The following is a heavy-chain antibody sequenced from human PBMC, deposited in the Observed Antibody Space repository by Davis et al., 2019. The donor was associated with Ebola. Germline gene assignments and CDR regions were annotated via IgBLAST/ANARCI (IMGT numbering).Heavy chain of an antibody. V-gene: IGHV1-69*13. CDR1: GGTFSNYG. CDR3: AREVGETKLDQ. Sequence: SVKVSCKASGGTFSNYGISWVRQAPGQGLDWMGGIIPVFGTPKYAQKFQGRVTITADESTSTAYMELSSLRSEDTAVYYCAREVGETKLDQWGQGTLVTVSS. J-gene: IGHJ4*02. CDR2: IIPVFGTP. D-gene: IGHD1-26*01.